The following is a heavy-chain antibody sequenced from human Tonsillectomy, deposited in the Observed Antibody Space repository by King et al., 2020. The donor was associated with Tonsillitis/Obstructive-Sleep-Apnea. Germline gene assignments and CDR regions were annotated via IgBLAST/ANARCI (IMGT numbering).Heavy chain of an antibody. CDR2: ISSSGTAI. J-gene: IGHJ3*02. V-gene: IGHV3-48*03. D-gene: IGHD3-3*01. CDR3: AVILRFLEWLLYPIDAFDI. CDR1: GFTFSSYE. Sequence: VQLVESGGGLVQPGGSLRLSCAASGFTFSSYEMNWVRQAPGKGLEWVSYISSSGTAIYYADSVRGRFTISRDNAKNSLFLQMNSLRAEDTAVYYCAVILRFLEWLLYPIDAFDIRGQGTMVTVSS.